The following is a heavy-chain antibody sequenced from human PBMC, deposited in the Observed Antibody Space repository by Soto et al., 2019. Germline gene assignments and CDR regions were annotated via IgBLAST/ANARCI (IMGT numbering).Heavy chain of an antibody. Sequence: GASVKVSCKASGYTFTSYDINWVRQATGQGLEWMGWMNPNSGNTGYAQKFQGRVTMTRNTSKNIAYLQMNSLKTEDSAVYYCTRAESPNIAYFFDYWGQGTLVTVSS. J-gene: IGHJ4*02. CDR3: TRAESPNIAYFFDY. CDR2: MNPNSGNT. CDR1: GYTFTSYD. V-gene: IGHV1-8*01.